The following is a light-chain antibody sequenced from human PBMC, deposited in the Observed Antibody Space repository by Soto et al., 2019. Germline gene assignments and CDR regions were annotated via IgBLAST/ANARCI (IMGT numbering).Light chain of an antibody. CDR2: EVS. Sequence: QSALTQPASVSGSPGQSITISCTGTSSDVGGYNYVSWYQQQSGKAPKLMIHEVSNRPSGVSNRFSGSKSGNTASLTISGLQAEDEADYYCSSYTSSRAYVFGIGTKHTVL. CDR3: SSYTSSRAYV. J-gene: IGLJ1*01. V-gene: IGLV2-14*01. CDR1: SSDVGGYNY.